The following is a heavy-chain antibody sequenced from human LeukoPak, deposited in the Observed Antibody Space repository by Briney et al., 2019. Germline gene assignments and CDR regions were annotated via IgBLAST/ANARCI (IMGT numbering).Heavy chain of an antibody. CDR1: GFTVSSNY. CDR2: IYSGGST. CDR3: ATEGDSSGYYDY. V-gene: IGHV3-53*01. Sequence: GGSLRLSCAASGFTVSSNYMSWVRQAPGKGLEWVSVIYSGGSTYYADSVKGRFTISRDKSKNTLFLQMNSLRAEDTAVYYCATEGDSSGYYDYWGQGTLVTVSS. D-gene: IGHD3-22*01. J-gene: IGHJ4*02.